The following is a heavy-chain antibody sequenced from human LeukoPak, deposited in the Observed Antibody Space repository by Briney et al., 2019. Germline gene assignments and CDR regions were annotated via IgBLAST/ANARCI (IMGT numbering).Heavy chain of an antibody. V-gene: IGHV3-53*01. CDR3: ASGSGSYRTPYYYMDV. D-gene: IGHD3-10*01. CDR1: GFTVSSNY. J-gene: IGHJ6*03. Sequence: GGSLRLSCAASGFTVSSNYMSWVRHAPGKGLEWVSVIYSGGSTYYADSVKGRFTITRDNSKNTLYLQMNSLRAEDTAVYYYASGSGSYRTPYYYMDVWGTGTTVTVSS. CDR2: IYSGGST.